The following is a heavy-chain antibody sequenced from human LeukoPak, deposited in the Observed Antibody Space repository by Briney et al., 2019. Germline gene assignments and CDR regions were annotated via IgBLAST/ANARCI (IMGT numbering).Heavy chain of an antibody. CDR1: GGSISSYY. D-gene: IGHD3-22*01. CDR3: ARRGSYYYDSSGYYFDY. V-gene: IGHV4-4*07. J-gene: IGHJ4*02. CDR2: IYTSGST. Sequence: SETLSLTCTVSGGSISSYYWSWIRQPAGKGLEWIGRIYTSGSTNYNPSLKSRVTMSVDTSKNQFSLKLSSVTAADTAVYYCARRGSYYYDSSGYYFDYWGQGTLVTVSS.